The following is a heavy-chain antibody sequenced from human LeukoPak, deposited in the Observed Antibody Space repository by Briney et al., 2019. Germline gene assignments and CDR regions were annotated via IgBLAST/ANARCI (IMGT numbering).Heavy chain of an antibody. Sequence: SSETLSLTCTVSGDSINNFYWSWIRQPPGRELEWIGYVSYSGSTNYNPSLKSRVTISLETSKNQFSLKLSSVTAADTAVYYCVRGLTGVVGAADVWGKGTTVTVSS. D-gene: IGHD2-15*01. CDR1: GDSINNFY. J-gene: IGHJ6*04. CDR2: VSYSGST. CDR3: VRGLTGVVGAADV. V-gene: IGHV4-59*01.